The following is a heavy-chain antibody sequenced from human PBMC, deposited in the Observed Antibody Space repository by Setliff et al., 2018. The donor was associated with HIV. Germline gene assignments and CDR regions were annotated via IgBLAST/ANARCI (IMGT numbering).Heavy chain of an antibody. CDR2: TSGHNGNT. CDR3: ARDEAPYYYDTTGFLDAFDI. V-gene: IGHV1-18*01. J-gene: IGHJ3*02. CDR1: GYSFTSYG. D-gene: IGHD3-22*01. Sequence: GASVKVSCKASGYSFTSYGVNWVRQAPGQGLEWMGWTSGHNGNTNYAQKFQDRVTMTTDTSTRTIYMELRVLRSDDTAVYYCARDEAPYYYDTTGFLDAFDIWGQGTMVTVSS.